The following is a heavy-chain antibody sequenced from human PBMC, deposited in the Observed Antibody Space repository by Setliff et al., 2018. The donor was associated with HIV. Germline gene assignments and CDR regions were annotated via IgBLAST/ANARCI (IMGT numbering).Heavy chain of an antibody. J-gene: IGHJ4*02. CDR3: ARAHLTGTTVGLADY. CDR1: GFIFGNYA. CDR2: LSGSSTTI. D-gene: IGHD1-7*01. Sequence: LRLSCAASGFIFGNYAMSWVRQAPGKGLEWVSVLSGSSTTIYYADSVKGRFIISRDNAKNSLYLQMNSLRAEDTAVYYCARAHLTGTTVGLADYWGQGTLVTVSS. V-gene: IGHV3-48*01.